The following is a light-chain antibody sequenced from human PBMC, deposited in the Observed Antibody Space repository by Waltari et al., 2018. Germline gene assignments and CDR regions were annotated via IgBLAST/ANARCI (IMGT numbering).Light chain of an antibody. CDR2: WAS. V-gene: IGKV4-1*01. Sequence: DIVMTQSPDSLAVSLGERATINCKSSQSVLYSSNNKNYLAWYQQKPGQPPKLLIYWASTRESGVPDRFSGSGSGTDFTHTISSLQAEDVAVYYCQQYYSIPYTFGQGTKLEIK. J-gene: IGKJ2*01. CDR1: QSVLYSSNNKNY. CDR3: QQYYSIPYT.